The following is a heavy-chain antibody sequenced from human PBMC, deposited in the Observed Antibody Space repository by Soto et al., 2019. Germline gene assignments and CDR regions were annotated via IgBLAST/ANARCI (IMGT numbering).Heavy chain of an antibody. CDR2: TYYRSRWYN. J-gene: IGHJ6*03. CDR1: GDSVSSNSAA. V-gene: IGHV6-1*01. D-gene: IGHD1-7*01. CDR3: AGTSSLQRYYMDV. Sequence: SQTLSLTCVISGDSVSSNSAAWNWIRQSPSRGLGWLGRTYYRSRWYNDYAVSVRSRITVNADTSKNQFSLHLNSVTPEDTAVYYCAGTSSLQRYYMDVWDKGTTVTVSS.